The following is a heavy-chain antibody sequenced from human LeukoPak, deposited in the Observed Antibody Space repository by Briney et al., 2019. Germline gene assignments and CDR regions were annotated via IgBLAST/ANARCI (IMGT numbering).Heavy chain of an antibody. CDR2: TGLESVHT. Sequence: PGGSLRLSCAASRFTFTRHAMSWVRQAPGKGLEWVSTTGLESVHTLCADSVQGRFTVSRDNSRNTLDLQMDNLTVDDTAIYYCVRGDEIGKHPTRAYSFDIWGQGTLVSVSS. CDR3: VRGDEIGKHPTRAYSFDI. J-gene: IGHJ4*02. V-gene: IGHV3-23*01. D-gene: IGHD2-21*01. CDR1: RFTFTRHA.